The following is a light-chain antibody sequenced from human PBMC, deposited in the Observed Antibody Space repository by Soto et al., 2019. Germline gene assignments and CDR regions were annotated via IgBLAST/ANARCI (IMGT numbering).Light chain of an antibody. J-gene: IGLJ2*01. CDR2: SNN. CDR1: SSNIGSNT. V-gene: IGLV1-44*01. Sequence: QSVLTQPPSASGTPGQRVTISCSGSSSNIGSNTVNWYQQLPGTAPKLLIYSNNQRPSGVPDRFSGSKSGTSASLAISGLQSEDEADYYYAAWDDSLNGLFGGGTKVTV. CDR3: AAWDDSLNGL.